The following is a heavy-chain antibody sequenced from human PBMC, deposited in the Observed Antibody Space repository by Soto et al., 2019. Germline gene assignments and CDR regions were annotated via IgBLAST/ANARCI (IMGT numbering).Heavy chain of an antibody. J-gene: IGHJ4*02. V-gene: IGHV3-43*01. CDR2: ISWDGVLR. Sequence: EVQLVESGGAVVQPGGSLRLSCAASGFTFGDYTMHWVRQTPEKGLEWVSLISWDGVLRFYADSVEGRFTISRDNSKDFLYLQMSSLRAEDTALYYCAKDKKGCRSSGFYSDYWGQGTQVTVSS. CDR1: GFTFGDYT. D-gene: IGHD3-22*01. CDR3: AKDKKGCRSSGFYSDY.